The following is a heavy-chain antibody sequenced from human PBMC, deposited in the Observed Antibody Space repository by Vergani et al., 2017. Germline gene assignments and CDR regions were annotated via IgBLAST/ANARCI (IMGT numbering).Heavy chain of an antibody. Sequence: EVQLVESGGGLVQPGGSLRLSCAASGFTFSSYSMNWVRQAPGKGLEWVSYISSSSSTIYYADSVKGRFPISRDNAKNSLYLQMNSLRDEDTAVYYCARTSGYDWGYYFDYWGQGTLVTVSS. CDR2: ISSSSSTI. D-gene: IGHD5-12*01. CDR3: ARTSGYDWGYYFDY. CDR1: GFTFSSYS. V-gene: IGHV3-48*02. J-gene: IGHJ4*02.